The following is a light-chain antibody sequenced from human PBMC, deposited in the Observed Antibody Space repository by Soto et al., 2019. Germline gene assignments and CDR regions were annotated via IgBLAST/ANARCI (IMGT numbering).Light chain of an antibody. Sequence: QSVLTQPPSVSGAPGQRVTISCTGSSSNIGAGYDVHWYHQLPGTAPKILIYGKSNRPSGVPDRFSGSKSGTSAALAITGLQAEDEADYYCQSYDSSLSGSRVFGGGTKLTVL. CDR2: GKS. V-gene: IGLV1-40*01. CDR3: QSYDSSLSGSRV. CDR1: SSNIGAGYD. J-gene: IGLJ3*02.